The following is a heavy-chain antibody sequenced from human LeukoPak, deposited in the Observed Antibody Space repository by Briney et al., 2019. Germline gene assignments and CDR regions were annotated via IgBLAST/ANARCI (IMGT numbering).Heavy chain of an antibody. CDR1: GFTFSSYG. Sequence: PGGSLRLSCAASGFTFSSYGMHWVRQAPGKGLEWVAFIRYDGSNKYYADSVKGRFTISRDNSKNTLYLQMNSLRAEDTAVYYCATDFLYYDILTGYRDSDAFDIWGQGTMVTVSS. D-gene: IGHD3-9*01. J-gene: IGHJ3*02. CDR3: ATDFLYYDILTGYRDSDAFDI. V-gene: IGHV3-30*02. CDR2: IRYDGSNK.